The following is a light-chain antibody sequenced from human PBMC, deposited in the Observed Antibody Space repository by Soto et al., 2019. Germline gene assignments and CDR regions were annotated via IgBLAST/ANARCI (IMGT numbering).Light chain of an antibody. Sequence: GDRVTITCQATQDIRKYLNWYQLKPGKAPNLLMYGASYLKSGVPTRFSGSGSGTDFTLTISSLQPEDFAIYYCQQPYTTPEITFGQGTRLEIK. V-gene: IGKV1-39*01. CDR3: QQPYTTPEIT. CDR1: QDIRKY. CDR2: GAS. J-gene: IGKJ5*01.